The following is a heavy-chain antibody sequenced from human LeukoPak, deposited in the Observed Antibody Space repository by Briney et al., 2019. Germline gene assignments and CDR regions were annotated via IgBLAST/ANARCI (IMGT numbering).Heavy chain of an antibody. Sequence: SETLSLTCTVSGGSIGISSYYWGWIRQPPGKGLEWIGSISYSGSTNYSPSLKSRITISVDTSKNQFSLKVSSVTAADTAVYYCARRAVGATANFDFWGQGTLVTVSS. CDR3: ARRAVGATANFDF. D-gene: IGHD1-26*01. V-gene: IGHV4-39*01. J-gene: IGHJ4*02. CDR2: ISYSGST. CDR1: GGSIGISSYY.